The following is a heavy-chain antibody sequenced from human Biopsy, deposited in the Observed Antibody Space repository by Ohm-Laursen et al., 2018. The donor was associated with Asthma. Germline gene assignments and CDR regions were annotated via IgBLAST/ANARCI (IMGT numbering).Heavy chain of an antibody. CDR3: ARVASYGDLYFGIDV. J-gene: IGHJ6*02. Sequence: SQTLSLTCIVGGAYIGSRDHHWSWIRQSPGTGLEWIGFVFWSGTTHYNRSLERRLSISIDKTRNEFSMTLRSVTAADTAVYFCARVASYGDLYFGIDVWGPGTTVAVS. CDR2: VFWSGTT. D-gene: IGHD4-17*01. CDR1: GAYIGSRDHH. V-gene: IGHV4-30-4*01.